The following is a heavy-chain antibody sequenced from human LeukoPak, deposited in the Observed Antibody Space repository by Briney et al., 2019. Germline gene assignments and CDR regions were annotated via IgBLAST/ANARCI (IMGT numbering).Heavy chain of an antibody. Sequence: GASVKVSCKASGYTFTSYGISRVRQAPGQGLEWMGWINPNNGGTNYAQKFQGRVTMTRDTSITTVYMELRSLRYDDTAVYYCARGVYCSSSSCSGGLGYYFYFMDVWGKGTTVTVSS. D-gene: IGHD2-2*01. CDR3: ARGVYCSSSSCSGGLGYYFYFMDV. CDR2: INPNNGGT. J-gene: IGHJ6*03. CDR1: GYTFTSYG. V-gene: IGHV1-18*01.